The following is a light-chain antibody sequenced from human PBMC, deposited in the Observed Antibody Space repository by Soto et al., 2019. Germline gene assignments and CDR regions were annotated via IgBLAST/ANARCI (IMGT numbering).Light chain of an antibody. Sequence: EIVLTQSPATLSLSPGERVTLSCRASQSVSSYFSWYQQKPGLAPRLFIYDASTRAAGIPARFSGSGSGTDFTLTISSLEPDDFAVYYCQQRSDWPLTFGGGTKVEIK. CDR2: DAS. J-gene: IGKJ4*01. CDR1: QSVSSY. CDR3: QQRSDWPLT. V-gene: IGKV3-11*01.